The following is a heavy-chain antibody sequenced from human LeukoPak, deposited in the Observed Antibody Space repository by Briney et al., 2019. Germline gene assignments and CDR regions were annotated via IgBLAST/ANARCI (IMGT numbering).Heavy chain of an antibody. J-gene: IGHJ4*02. CDR2: IYTSGST. CDR1: GGSISSYY. Sequence: PSETLSLTCTVSGGSISSYYWSWMRQPAGKGLEWIGRIYTSGSTNYNPSLKSRVTMSVDTSKNQFSLKLSSVTAADTAVYYCARVGELLWLPFDYWGQGTLVTVSS. V-gene: IGHV4-4*07. CDR3: ARVGELLWLPFDY. D-gene: IGHD5-24*01.